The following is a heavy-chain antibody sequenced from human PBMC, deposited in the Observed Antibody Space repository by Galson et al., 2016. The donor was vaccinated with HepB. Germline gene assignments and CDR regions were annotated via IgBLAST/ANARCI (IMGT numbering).Heavy chain of an antibody. V-gene: IGHV4-39*01. CDR2: INYVGTT. CDR3: ARLEISGSGNFFDF. D-gene: IGHD3-10*01. Sequence: SETLSLTCSVSGGSIWDSRYFWTWVRQPPGERPEWIGSINYVGTTFYGVSLKSRVTLSMDTSRSQLSLQMRSVTAADTAMYYCARLEISGSGNFFDFWGQGLLVTVSS. CDR1: GGSIWDSRYF. J-gene: IGHJ4*02.